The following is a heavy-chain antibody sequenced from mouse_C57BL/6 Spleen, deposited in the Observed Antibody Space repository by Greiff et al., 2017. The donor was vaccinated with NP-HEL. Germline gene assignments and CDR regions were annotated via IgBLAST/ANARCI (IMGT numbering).Heavy chain of an antibody. V-gene: IGHV1-82*01. CDR3: ARSYDPWFAY. Sequence: VQLQQSGPELVKPGASVKISCKASGYAFSSSWMNWVKQRPGKGLEWIGRIYPGDGDTNYNGKFKGKATLTADKSSSTAYMQLSSLTSEDSAVYFSARSYDPWFAYWGQGTLVTVSA. D-gene: IGHD2-3*01. CDR1: GYAFSSSW. CDR2: IYPGDGDT. J-gene: IGHJ3*01.